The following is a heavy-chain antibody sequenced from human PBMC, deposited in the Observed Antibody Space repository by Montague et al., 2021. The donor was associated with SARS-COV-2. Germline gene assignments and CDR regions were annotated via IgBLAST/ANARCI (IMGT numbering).Heavy chain of an antibody. CDR3: ARGIFTIPFIPAHYYLDV. J-gene: IGHJ6*03. CDR1: GGSISSYY. Sequence: SETLSLTCTVSGGSISSYYWSWIWQPPGKGLEWIGYIYYSGSTNYNSSLKSRVTISVDTSTNQFSLKLSPVTAADTAAYYCARGIFTIPFIPAHYYLDVWGKGTTVTVSS. CDR2: IYYSGST. V-gene: IGHV4-59*01. D-gene: IGHD3-3*01.